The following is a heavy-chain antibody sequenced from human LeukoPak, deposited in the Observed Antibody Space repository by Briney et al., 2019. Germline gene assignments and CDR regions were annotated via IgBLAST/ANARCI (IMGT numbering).Heavy chain of an antibody. V-gene: IGHV3-7*01. Sequence: GGSLRLSCAASGFTFGIYWMSWVRQAPGKGLEWVANIKRDGSEKYYVDSVKGRFTISRDNAKNSLYLQMNSLRAEDTAVYYCASYGSGSYIIDYWGQGTLVTVSS. J-gene: IGHJ4*02. D-gene: IGHD3-10*01. CDR1: GFTFGIYW. CDR3: ASYGSGSYIIDY. CDR2: IKRDGSEK.